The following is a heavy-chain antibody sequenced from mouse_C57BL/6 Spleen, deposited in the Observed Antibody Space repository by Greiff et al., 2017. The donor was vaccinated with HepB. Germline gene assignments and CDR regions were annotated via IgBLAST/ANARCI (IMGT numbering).Heavy chain of an antibody. Sequence: EVQLVESGPGLVKPSQSLSLTCSVTGYSITSGYYWNWIRQFPGNKLEWMGYISYDGSNNYNPSLKHRISITRDTSKNQFFLKLNSVTTEDTATYYCAGEIYYGSSLDYWGQGTTLTVSS. D-gene: IGHD1-1*01. V-gene: IGHV3-6*01. CDR1: GYSITSGYY. CDR2: ISYDGSN. J-gene: IGHJ2*01. CDR3: AGEIYYGSSLDY.